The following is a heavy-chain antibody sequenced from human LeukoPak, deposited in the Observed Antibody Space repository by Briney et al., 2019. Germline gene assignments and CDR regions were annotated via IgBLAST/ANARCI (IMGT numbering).Heavy chain of an antibody. V-gene: IGHV1-46*01. J-gene: IGHJ3*02. Sequence: ASVKVSCKASGYTFTSYYMHWVRQAPGQGLEWMGIINPSGGSTSYAQKFQGRVTMTRDTSTSTVYMELSSLRSEDTAVYYCARGPDILTGYYVDAFDIWGQGTMVTVSS. D-gene: IGHD3-9*01. CDR3: ARGPDILTGYYVDAFDI. CDR2: INPSGGST. CDR1: GYTFTSYY.